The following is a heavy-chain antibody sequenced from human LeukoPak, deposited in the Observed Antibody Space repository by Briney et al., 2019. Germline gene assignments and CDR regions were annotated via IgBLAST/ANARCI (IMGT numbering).Heavy chain of an antibody. V-gene: IGHV4-4*07. CDR2: IHTSGST. J-gene: IGHJ4*02. CDR3: AREGSMTARPFVSIDY. D-gene: IGHD6-6*01. Sequence: PSETLSLTCIVSGGSISTYYWSWIRQPAGKGLEWIGRIHTSGSTDYNPSLKSRVTMSADTSKKQFSLRLSSVTAADAAMYYCAREGSMTARPFVSIDYWGQGTLVTVSS. CDR1: GGSISTYY.